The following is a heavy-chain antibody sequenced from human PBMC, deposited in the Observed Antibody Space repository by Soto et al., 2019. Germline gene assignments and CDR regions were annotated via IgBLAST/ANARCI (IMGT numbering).Heavy chain of an antibody. D-gene: IGHD2-2*01. Sequence: EVQLVESGGDLVPPGGSLRLSCVASGFTFSGHWMHWVRQVPGKGLEWVSRINTDGATSAYADSVKGRFTISRDNAKNTLYLQMNALRAEDTAVYYCAREAGYCSRTSCYRRAFDTWGQGTTVTVSS. CDR1: GFTFSGHW. CDR2: INTDGATS. V-gene: IGHV3-74*03. CDR3: AREAGYCSRTSCYRRAFDT. J-gene: IGHJ3*02.